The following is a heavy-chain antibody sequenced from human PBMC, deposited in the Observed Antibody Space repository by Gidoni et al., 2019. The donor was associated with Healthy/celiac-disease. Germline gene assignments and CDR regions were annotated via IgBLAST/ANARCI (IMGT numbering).Heavy chain of an antibody. J-gene: IGHJ4*02. D-gene: IGHD7-27*01. V-gene: IGHV3-11*06. CDR1: GFSLSDYF. CDR3: ARDNWGSGVGFDY. Sequence: QVQLVESGGGLVKPGGSLRLSCAASGFSLSDYFMSWIRQAPGKGLEWVSYISSSSSYINYADSVKGRFTISRDNAKNSLFLQMNSLRAEDTAVYYCARDNWGSGVGFDYWGQGTLVTVSS. CDR2: ISSSSSYI.